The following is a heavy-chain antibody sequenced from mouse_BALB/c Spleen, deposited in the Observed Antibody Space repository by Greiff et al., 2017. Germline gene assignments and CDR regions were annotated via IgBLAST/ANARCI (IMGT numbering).Heavy chain of an antibody. CDR2: ISSGSSTI. CDR3: AREGDYYGSDYAMDY. J-gene: IGHJ4*01. D-gene: IGHD1-1*01. CDR1: GFTFSSFG. Sequence: EVQVVESGGGLVQPGGSRKLSCAASGFTFSSFGMHWVRQAPEKGLEWVAYISSGSSTIYYADTVKGRFTISRDNPKNTLFLQMTSLRSEDTAMYYCAREGDYYGSDYAMDYWGQGTSVTVSS. V-gene: IGHV5-17*02.